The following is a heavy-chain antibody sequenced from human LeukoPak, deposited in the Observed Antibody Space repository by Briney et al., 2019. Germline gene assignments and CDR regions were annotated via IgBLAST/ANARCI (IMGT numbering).Heavy chain of an antibody. CDR3: ARDPGGIAAAGTNY. CDR2: IIPILGIA. D-gene: IGHD6-13*01. Sequence: ASVKVSCKASGGTFSSYAISWVRQAPGQGLEWMGRIIPILGIANYAQKFQGRVTITADKSTSTAYMELSSLRSEDTAVYYCARDPGGIAAAGTNYWGQGTLVTVSS. J-gene: IGHJ4*02. CDR1: GGTFSSYA. V-gene: IGHV1-69*04.